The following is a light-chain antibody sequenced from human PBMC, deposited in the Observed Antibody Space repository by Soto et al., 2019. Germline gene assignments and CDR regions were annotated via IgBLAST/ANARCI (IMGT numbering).Light chain of an antibody. V-gene: IGKV2-28*01. Sequence: DIVMTQSPLSLPVTPGEPASIPCRSSQSLLHSNAYNYLDWYLQKPGQSPHLLIYLGSNRASGVPDRFRGSGSGTDFTLKISRVEAEDVGVYYCMQALQTPYTFGQGTKVDIK. J-gene: IGKJ2*01. CDR2: LGS. CDR1: QSLLHSNAYNY. CDR3: MQALQTPYT.